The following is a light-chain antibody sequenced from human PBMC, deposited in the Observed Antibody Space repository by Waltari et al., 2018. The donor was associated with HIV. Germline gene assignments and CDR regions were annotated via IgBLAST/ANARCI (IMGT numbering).Light chain of an antibody. J-gene: IGKJ1*01. CDR3: QQYSNWPRT. V-gene: IGKV3-15*01. CDR1: QSVSSN. Sequence: EIVMTQSPATLSVSPGERATLSCRASQSVSSNLAWYQHKPGQAPRLFIYGASTRATGLPARFSGSGSGTDFTLTISSLQSEDFAVYYCQQYSNWPRTFGQGTKVEIK. CDR2: GAS.